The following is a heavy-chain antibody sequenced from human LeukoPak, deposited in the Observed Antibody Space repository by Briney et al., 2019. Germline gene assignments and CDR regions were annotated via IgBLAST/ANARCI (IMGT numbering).Heavy chain of an antibody. V-gene: IGHV1-2*02. CDR1: GYTFTGYY. Sequence: ASVKVSCKASGYTFTGYYMHWVRQAPGQGLEWMGWINPNSGGTNYAQKLQGRVTMTTDTSTSTAYMELRSLRSDDTAVYYCARGIAAAGPRYYYYYMDVWGKGTTVTVSS. CDR2: INPNSGGT. D-gene: IGHD6-13*01. CDR3: ARGIAAAGPRYYYYYMDV. J-gene: IGHJ6*03.